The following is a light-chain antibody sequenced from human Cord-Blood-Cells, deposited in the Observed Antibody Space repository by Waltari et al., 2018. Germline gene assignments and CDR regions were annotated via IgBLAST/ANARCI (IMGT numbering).Light chain of an antibody. J-gene: IGLJ2*01. Sequence: SSELTQDPAVSVALGQTVRITCQGDSLRSNYASGYQQKAGQAPVLVTYGKNNRPSGIPDRFSGSSSGNTASLTITGAQAEDEADYYCNSRDSSGNHLHVVFGGGTKLTVL. CDR2: GKN. V-gene: IGLV3-19*01. CDR3: NSRDSSGNHLHVV. CDR1: SLRSNY.